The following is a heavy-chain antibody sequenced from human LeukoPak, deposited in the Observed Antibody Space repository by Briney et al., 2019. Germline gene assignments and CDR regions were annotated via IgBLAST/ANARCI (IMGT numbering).Heavy chain of an antibody. V-gene: IGHV3-33*06. D-gene: IGHD4-11*01. CDR3: AKDAQRGFDYSNSLDY. Sequence: GGSLRLSCAASGFTFSRYGMHWVRQAPGTGLEWVAVIWSDASDKYYANSVKGRFTISRDNSKNPLYLQMNSLRAEDTAVYYCAKDAQRGFDYSNSLDYWGQGTRVTVSS. CDR1: GFTFSRYG. CDR2: IWSDASDK. J-gene: IGHJ4*02.